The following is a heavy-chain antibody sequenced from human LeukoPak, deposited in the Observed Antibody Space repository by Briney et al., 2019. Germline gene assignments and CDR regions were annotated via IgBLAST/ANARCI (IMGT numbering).Heavy chain of an antibody. D-gene: IGHD5-12*01. Sequence: GGSLRLSCAVSGFTISSNAMSWVRQAPGKGLEWVAVISYDGRNNYYGDSVKGRFTISRDNSKNTLYLQMNSLRGEDTAVYYCAKDPRQGIYSGYLMEFDYWGQGTLVTVSS. V-gene: IGHV3-30*18. CDR2: ISYDGRNN. CDR3: AKDPRQGIYSGYLMEFDY. CDR1: GFTISSNA. J-gene: IGHJ4*02.